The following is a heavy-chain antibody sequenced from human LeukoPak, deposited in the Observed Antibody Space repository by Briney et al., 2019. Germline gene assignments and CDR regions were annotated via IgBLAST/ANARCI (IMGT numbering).Heavy chain of an antibody. CDR2: IYTSGST. CDR3: ARHGRAFHPNWFDP. V-gene: IGHV4-61*02. J-gene: IGHJ5*02. D-gene: IGHD2-15*01. CDR1: GGSISSGSYY. Sequence: SETLSLTCTVSGGSISSGSYYWSWIRQPAGKGLEWIGRIYTSGSTNYNPSLKSRVTISVDTSKNQFSLKLSSVTAADTAVYYCARHGRAFHPNWFDPWGQGTLATVSS.